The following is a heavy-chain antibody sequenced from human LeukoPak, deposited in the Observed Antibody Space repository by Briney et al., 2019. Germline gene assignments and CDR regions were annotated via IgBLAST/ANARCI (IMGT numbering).Heavy chain of an antibody. CDR3: ARVGGGNYYYYGMDV. J-gene: IGHJ6*02. CDR2: IYYTGST. D-gene: IGHD2-15*01. V-gene: IGHV4-31*03. Sequence: SQTLSLTCTVSGGSISSGGYYWSWIRQHPGKGLEWIGYIYYTGSTNYNPSLKSRVTMSVDTSKNQFSLKLSSVTAADTAVYYCARVGGGNYYYYGMDVWGQGTTVTVSS. CDR1: GGSISSGGYY.